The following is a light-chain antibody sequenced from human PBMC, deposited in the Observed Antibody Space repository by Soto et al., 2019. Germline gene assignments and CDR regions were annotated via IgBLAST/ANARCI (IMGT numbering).Light chain of an antibody. Sequence: EIVMTQSPATLSASPGERATLSCRASQGVGTDLGWYQQRPGQAPRLLIYGASTRVSGIPARFSGSGSGTEFTLTISSLQSEDFAVYYCQQYNNWPPITFGQGTRLE. CDR1: QGVGTD. V-gene: IGKV3-15*01. CDR3: QQYNNWPPIT. CDR2: GAS. J-gene: IGKJ5*01.